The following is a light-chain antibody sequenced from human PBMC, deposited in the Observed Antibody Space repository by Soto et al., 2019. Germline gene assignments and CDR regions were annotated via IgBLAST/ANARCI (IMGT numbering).Light chain of an antibody. CDR2: AAS. CDR1: QSISNY. J-gene: IGKJ5*01. CDR3: QQSYSAPIT. V-gene: IGKV1-39*01. Sequence: DIQMTQSPSSLSASVVDRVIITFRASQSISNYLNWYQQKPGKAPKLLIFAASSLQSGVPSRFSGSGSGTNFTLTISSLQPEDFAAYYCQQSYSAPITFGQGTRLEIK.